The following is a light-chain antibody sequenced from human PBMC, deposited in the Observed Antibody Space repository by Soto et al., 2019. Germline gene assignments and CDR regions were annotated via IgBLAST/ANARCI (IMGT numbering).Light chain of an antibody. Sequence: QSVLTQPPSGSGSPGQKVTISCSGTSSNIGNNYVSWYQQLPGTAPKLLIYEDNKRPSGIPDRFSGSKSGTSATLDITGLQTGDEADFYCGTWDSSLSAYVFGTGTKLTVL. CDR1: SSNIGNNY. CDR3: GTWDSSLSAYV. CDR2: EDN. V-gene: IGLV1-51*02. J-gene: IGLJ1*01.